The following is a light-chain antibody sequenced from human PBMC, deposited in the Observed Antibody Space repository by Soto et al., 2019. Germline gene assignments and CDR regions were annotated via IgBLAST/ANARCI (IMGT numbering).Light chain of an antibody. J-gene: IGKJ4*01. CDR3: QQRGSWPLA. CDR2: DAS. V-gene: IGKV3-11*01. Sequence: EIVLTQSPATLSLSPGERATLSCRASQSVSRYLAWYQQKPGQAPRLLIYDASNRATGIPARFSGSGSGADFTLTISSLEPEDVAVYYCQQRGSWPLAFGGGTKVVIK. CDR1: QSVSRY.